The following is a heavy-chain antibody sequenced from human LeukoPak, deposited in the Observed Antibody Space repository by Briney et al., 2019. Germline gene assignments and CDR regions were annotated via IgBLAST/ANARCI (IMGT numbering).Heavy chain of an antibody. J-gene: IGHJ4*02. Sequence: GGSLRLSCAASGFTYSSYAMSWVRQAPGKGLEYVSAISSDGSSTYYANSVKGRLTISRDNSKNTLYLHMGSLRTEDMAVYYCARESASTAWLFDYWGQGTLVTVSS. CDR3: ARESASTAWLFDY. CDR2: ISSDGSST. CDR1: GFTYSSYA. V-gene: IGHV3-64*01. D-gene: IGHD5-12*01.